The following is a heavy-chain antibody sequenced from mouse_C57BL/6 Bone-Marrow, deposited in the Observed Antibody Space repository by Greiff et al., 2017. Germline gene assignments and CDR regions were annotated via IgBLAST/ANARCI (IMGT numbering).Heavy chain of an antibody. J-gene: IGHJ4*01. CDR1: GFTFSDFY. Sequence: EVKLVASGGGLVQSGRSLRLSCATSGFTFSDFYMEWVRQAPGKGLEWIAASRNKANDYTTEYSASVKGRFIVSRDTSQSILYLQINALRTEDTAIYYCAMEGDYNGWYAMDYWGQGTSVTVSS. CDR3: AMEGDYNGWYAMDY. CDR2: SRNKANDYTT. D-gene: IGHD1-1*01. V-gene: IGHV7-1*01.